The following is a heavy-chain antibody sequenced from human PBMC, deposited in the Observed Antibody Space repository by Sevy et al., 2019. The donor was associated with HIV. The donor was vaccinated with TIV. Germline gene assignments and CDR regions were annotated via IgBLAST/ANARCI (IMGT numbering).Heavy chain of an antibody. CDR1: GFTFRNAW. CDR2: IRNDPDCGTT. V-gene: IGHV3-15*01. CDR3: TRPATVYDSSGYYQGVY. Sequence: GGSLRLSCTASGFTFRNAWMTWVRQVPGKGLEWVGRIRNDPDCGTTDYAAPVRGRFTISRDDSKNTMYLQMNSLKSEDTAVYYCTRPATVYDSSGYYQGVYWGQGTLVTVSS. J-gene: IGHJ4*02. D-gene: IGHD3-22*01.